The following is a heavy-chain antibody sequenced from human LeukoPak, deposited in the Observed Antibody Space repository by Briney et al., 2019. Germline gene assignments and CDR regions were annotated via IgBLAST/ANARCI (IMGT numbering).Heavy chain of an antibody. V-gene: IGHV4-39*01. CDR3: ARQGYGRSSFFDH. CDR1: GDSVSTNLYY. CDR2: LFHSGTT. D-gene: IGHD6-6*01. J-gene: IGHJ4*02. Sequence: SETLPLTCTVSGDSVSTNLYYWGWIRPPPGKGLEWIGNLFHSGTTYYNPSLKSRVSISVDTSKNQFSLKLNSVTAADTAVYYCARQGYGRSSFFDHWGQGTLVTVSS.